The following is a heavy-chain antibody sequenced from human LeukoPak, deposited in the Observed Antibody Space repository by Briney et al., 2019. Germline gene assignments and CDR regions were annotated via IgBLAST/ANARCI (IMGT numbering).Heavy chain of an antibody. CDR3: ARLSSGYYYDSY. CDR2: ISSSSSYI. J-gene: IGHJ4*02. V-gene: IGHV3-21*01. CDR1: GFTFSSYS. Sequence: GGSLRLSCAASGFTFSSYSMNWVRQAPGKGLEWVSSISSSSSYIYYADSVKGRFTISRDNAKNSLYLQMNSLRAEDTAVYYCARLSSGYYYDSYWGQGTLVTVSS. D-gene: IGHD3-22*01.